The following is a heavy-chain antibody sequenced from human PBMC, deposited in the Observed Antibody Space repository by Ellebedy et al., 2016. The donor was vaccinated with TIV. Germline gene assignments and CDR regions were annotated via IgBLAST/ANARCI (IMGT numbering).Heavy chain of an antibody. Sequence: PGGSLRLSCAASGFSTSGTHWVCQAPGKGLEWVAFIRSDGSNKYYADSVKGRFTISRDNSKNTLDLQMNSLRAEDTALYYCVKGAYPVPTVMAVWGQGTMVIVSS. J-gene: IGHJ6*02. V-gene: IGHV3-30*02. CDR3: VKGAYPVPTVMAV. CDR1: GFSTSG. CDR2: IRSDGSNK. D-gene: IGHD3-16*01.